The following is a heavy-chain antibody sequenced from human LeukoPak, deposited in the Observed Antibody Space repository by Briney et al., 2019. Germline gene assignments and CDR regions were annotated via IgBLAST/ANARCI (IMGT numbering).Heavy chain of an antibody. CDR1: GGSISSYY. CDR2: IYYSGST. CDR3: ARGALDTKTRFDY. V-gene: IGHV4-59*01. J-gene: IGHJ4*02. Sequence: SETLSLPCTVSGGSISSYYWNWLRQPPGKGLEWLGYIYYSGSTKYNPSLKSRVIISVDAYKNQLSLRLSTLPAADTAVYYCARGALDTKTRFDYWGQGTLVIVSS. D-gene: IGHD5-18*01.